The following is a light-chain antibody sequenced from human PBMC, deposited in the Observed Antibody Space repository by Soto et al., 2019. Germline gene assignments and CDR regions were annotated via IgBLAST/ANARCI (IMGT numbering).Light chain of an antibody. Sequence: EIVVTQCPGTLSLSPGESATLPCRASQSVSRRDLAWDQQKPGQAPRLLVYGASSRATGIPDRFSGSGSGTDFTLTISRMEPEDFAVYYCQQFSSTPSWTFGQGTKVEIK. CDR2: GAS. V-gene: IGKV3-20*01. J-gene: IGKJ1*01. CDR1: QSVSRRD. CDR3: QQFSSTPSWT.